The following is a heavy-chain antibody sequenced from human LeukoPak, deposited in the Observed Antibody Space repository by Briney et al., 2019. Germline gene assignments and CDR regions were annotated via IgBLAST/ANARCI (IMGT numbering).Heavy chain of an antibody. J-gene: IGHJ4*02. V-gene: IGHV3-30-3*01. CDR2: ISYDGSNK. Sequence: GGSLRLSCAASGFTFSSYAMHWVRQAPGKGLEWVAVISYDGSNKYYADSVKGRFTISRDNSKNTLYLQMNSLRAEDTAVYYCAATETRITIFGVSMMGYFDYWGQGTLVTVSS. D-gene: IGHD3-3*01. CDR3: AATETRITIFGVSMMGYFDY. CDR1: GFTFSSYA.